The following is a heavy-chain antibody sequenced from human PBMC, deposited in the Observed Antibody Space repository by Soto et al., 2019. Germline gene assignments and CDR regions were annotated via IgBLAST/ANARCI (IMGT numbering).Heavy chain of an antibody. Sequence: PSETLSLTFAVSGGSISSGGYSWSWVRPPPGKGLEWIGDIYHSGSTNYNPSLKSRVTISVDKSKNQFSLKLSSVTAADTAVYYCARGALLNWFDPWGQGTLVTVSS. V-gene: IGHV4-30-2*01. CDR3: ARGALLNWFDP. CDR1: GGSISSGGYS. D-gene: IGHD2-21*01. CDR2: IYHSGST. J-gene: IGHJ5*02.